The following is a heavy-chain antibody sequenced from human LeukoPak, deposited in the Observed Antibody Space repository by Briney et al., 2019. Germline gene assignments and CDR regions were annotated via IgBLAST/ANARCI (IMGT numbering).Heavy chain of an antibody. CDR1: GYTFTSYY. CDR3: ARPQTRYFDWLFFDY. Sequence: ASVKVSCKASGYTFTSYYMHWVRQAPGQGLEWMGIINPSGGSTSYAQKFQGRVTMTRDMSTSTVYMELSSPRSEDTAVYYCARPQTRYFDWLFFDYWGQGTLVTVSS. V-gene: IGHV1-46*01. CDR2: INPSGGST. J-gene: IGHJ4*02. D-gene: IGHD3-9*01.